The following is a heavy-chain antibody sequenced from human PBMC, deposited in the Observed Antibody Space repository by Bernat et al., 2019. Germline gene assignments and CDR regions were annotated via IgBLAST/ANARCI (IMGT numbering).Heavy chain of an antibody. CDR2: ISSSSSTI. CDR1: GFTFSSYW. CDR3: ASRSSGYYQFDY. J-gene: IGHJ4*02. V-gene: IGHV3-48*02. D-gene: IGHD3-22*01. Sequence: VHLVESGGGLVQPGGSLRLSCAASGFTFSSYWMNWVRQAPGKGLEWVSYISSSSSTIYYADSVKGRFTISRDNAKNSLYLRMNSLRDEDTAVYYCASRSSGYYQFDYWGQGTLVTVSS.